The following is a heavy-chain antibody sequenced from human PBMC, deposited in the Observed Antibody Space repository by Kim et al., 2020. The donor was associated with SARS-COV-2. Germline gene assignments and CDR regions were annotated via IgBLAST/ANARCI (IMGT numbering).Heavy chain of an antibody. D-gene: IGHD2-15*01. CDR2: INHSGST. CDR3: ARQRPWYCSGGSCYSGLADY. CDR1: GGSFSGYY. Sequence: SETLSLTCAVYGGSFSGYYWSWIRQPPGKGLEWIGEINHSGSTNYNPSLKSRVTISVDTSKNQFSLKLSSVTAADTAVYYCARQRPWYCSGGSCYSGLADYWGQGTLVTVS. J-gene: IGHJ4*02. V-gene: IGHV4-34*01.